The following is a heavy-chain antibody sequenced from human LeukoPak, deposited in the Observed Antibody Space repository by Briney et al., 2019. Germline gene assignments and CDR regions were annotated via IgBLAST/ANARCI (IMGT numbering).Heavy chain of an antibody. D-gene: IGHD3-3*01. J-gene: IGHJ4*02. CDR1: GFTFSSHA. CDR2: IGGSGGST. Sequence: AGSLRLSCSASGFTFSSHAMTWVRQAPGKGLEWVSAIGGSGGSTYYTDSVKGRFTISRDNSKNTLYLQMNSLRADDTAVYYCARDPGVVAFHYFDSWGQGTLVAVSS. CDR3: ARDPGVVAFHYFDS. V-gene: IGHV3-23*01.